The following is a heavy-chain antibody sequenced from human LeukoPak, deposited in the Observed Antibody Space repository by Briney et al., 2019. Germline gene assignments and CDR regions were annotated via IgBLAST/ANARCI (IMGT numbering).Heavy chain of an antibody. J-gene: IGHJ5*02. CDR3: ARAHYPYCSSTSCHDRRYNWFAP. D-gene: IGHD2-2*01. Sequence: SETLSLTCTVSGGSISSGGSYCSWIRHHPGKGLEWIGYIYYSGSTYYNPSLKSRVTISVETFKNQFSLKLSSVTAAATAVYYCARAHYPYCSSTSCHDRRYNWFAPRGQATLVTVSS. CDR1: GGSISSGGSY. CDR2: IYYSGST. V-gene: IGHV4-31*03.